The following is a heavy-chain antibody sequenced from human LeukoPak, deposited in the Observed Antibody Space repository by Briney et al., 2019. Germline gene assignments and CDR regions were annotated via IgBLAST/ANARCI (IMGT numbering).Heavy chain of an antibody. Sequence: PGGSLRLSCAASGFTFNTCGMNWVRQAPGKGLEWLSYISGSSSTIYYRDSVKGRFTISRDNAKSTLYLQMNSLRGEDTAVYYCARGYGDSTYYFDYWGQGSLVTVSS. CDR2: ISGSSSTI. CDR3: ARGYGDSTYYFDY. CDR1: GFTFNTCG. V-gene: IGHV3-48*01. D-gene: IGHD4-17*01. J-gene: IGHJ4*02.